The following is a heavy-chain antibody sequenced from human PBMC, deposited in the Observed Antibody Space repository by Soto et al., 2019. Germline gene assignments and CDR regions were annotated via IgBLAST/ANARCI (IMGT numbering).Heavy chain of an antibody. CDR3: ARHAATYYKFYGMDV. V-gene: IGHV5-51*01. D-gene: IGHD1-26*01. Sequence: PGESLKISCKSYGYSFTTYWIAWVRQMPGKGLEWIGSIHPGESDTRYSPSFQGQVTISADRSITTAYLQWSSLKASDTAMYYCARHAATYYKFYGMDVWGQGTTVTFSS. CDR2: IHPGESDT. CDR1: GYSFTTYW. J-gene: IGHJ6*02.